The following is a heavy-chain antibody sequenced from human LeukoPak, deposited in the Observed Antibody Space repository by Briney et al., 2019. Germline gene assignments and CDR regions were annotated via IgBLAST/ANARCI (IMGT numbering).Heavy chain of an antibody. CDR2: ISGSAGST. CDR1: GSTFSNYA. D-gene: IGHD3-22*01. J-gene: IGHJ4*02. CDR3: AKVPAITMIQRGLYYFDY. V-gene: IGHV3-23*01. Sequence: GGSLRLSCAASGSTFSNYAMSWVRQAPGKGLEWVSGISGSAGSTYYADSVKGRFTISRDNSKNTLYLQMSSLRAEDTAVYYCAKVPAITMIQRGLYYFDYWGQGTLVTVSS.